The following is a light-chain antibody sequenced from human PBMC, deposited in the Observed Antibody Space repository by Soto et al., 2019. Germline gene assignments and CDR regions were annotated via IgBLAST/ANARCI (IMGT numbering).Light chain of an antibody. CDR1: QSISSW. V-gene: IGKV1-5*03. Sequence: DIQMTQSPSTLSASVGDRVTITCRASQSISSWLAWYQQKPGKAPKLLIYKASSLESGVPSRFSGSESVTEFNLTITSLQPDDVAPYCCHQYNIYPVTFGQGTKLEIK. CDR3: HQYNIYPVT. CDR2: KAS. J-gene: IGKJ2*01.